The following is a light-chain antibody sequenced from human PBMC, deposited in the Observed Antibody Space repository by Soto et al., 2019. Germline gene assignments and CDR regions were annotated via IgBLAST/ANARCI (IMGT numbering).Light chain of an antibody. CDR1: QSISSW. CDR2: KAS. Sequence: DIQMTQSPSTLSASVGDRVTITCRASQSISSWLAWYQQKPGKAPKLLIYKASSLESGVPSRFSGSGSGTEFTLTISSLQPDAFATYYCQQYNSYPYTFGQGTKLDIK. CDR3: QQYNSYPYT. J-gene: IGKJ2*01. V-gene: IGKV1-5*03.